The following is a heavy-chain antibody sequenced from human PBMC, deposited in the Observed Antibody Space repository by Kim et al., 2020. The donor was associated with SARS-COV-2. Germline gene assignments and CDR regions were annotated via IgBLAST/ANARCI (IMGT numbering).Heavy chain of an antibody. J-gene: IGHJ4*02. Sequence: SETLSLTCTVSGGSISSGGHYWSWIRQHPGKGLEWIGYIYYSGSTYYNPSLKSRVTISVDTSKNQFSLKLSSVTAADTAVYYCASGTYSYGTDNYFDYWGQGTLVTVSS. CDR2: IYYSGST. D-gene: IGHD5-18*01. CDR3: ASGTYSYGTDNYFDY. V-gene: IGHV4-31*03. CDR1: GGSISSGGHY.